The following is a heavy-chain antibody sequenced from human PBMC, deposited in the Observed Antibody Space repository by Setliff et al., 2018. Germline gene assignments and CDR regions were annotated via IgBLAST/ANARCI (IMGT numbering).Heavy chain of an antibody. V-gene: IGHV4-38-2*01. Sequence: SETLSLTCAVSGFSITNGYYWGWIRQSPGKQLEWIGNIFQSGITFYNPSLKSRVTISLDPSQNQFSLKLRSVTAADTAVYFCARVGGLLVATMPFDYWGPGTLVTVPQ. J-gene: IGHJ4*02. CDR2: IFQSGIT. D-gene: IGHD5-12*01. CDR1: GFSITNGYY. CDR3: ARVGGLLVATMPFDY.